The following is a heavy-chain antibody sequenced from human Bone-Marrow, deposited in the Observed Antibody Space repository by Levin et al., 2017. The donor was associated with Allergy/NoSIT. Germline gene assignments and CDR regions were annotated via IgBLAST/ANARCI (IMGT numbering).Heavy chain of an antibody. CDR2: IYPDDSNT. D-gene: IGHD2-21*02. CDR3: TRVPYDFHYYGMDI. CDR1: GYSFTSYW. V-gene: IGHV5-51*01. J-gene: IGHJ6*02. Sequence: GASVKVSCKCSGYSFTSYWIDWVRQMPGKGLEWMGSIYPDDSNTRYSPSFQGQVTFSADKSITTASLQWSSLKASDTAIYYCTRVPYDFHYYGMDIWGQGTTVTVSS.